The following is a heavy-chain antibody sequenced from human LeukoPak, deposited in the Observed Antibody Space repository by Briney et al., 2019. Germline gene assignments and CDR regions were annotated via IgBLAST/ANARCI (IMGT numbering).Heavy chain of an antibody. CDR2: IIPIFGTA. Sequence: ASVKVSCKASGGTFSSYAISWVRQAPGQGLEWMGGIIPIFGTANYAQKFQGRVTITADESTSTAYMELSSLRSEDTAVYYCATENNYGDFFYYFDYWGQGTLVTVSS. J-gene: IGHJ4*02. CDR3: ATENNYGDFFYYFDY. D-gene: IGHD4-17*01. V-gene: IGHV1-69*13. CDR1: GGTFSSYA.